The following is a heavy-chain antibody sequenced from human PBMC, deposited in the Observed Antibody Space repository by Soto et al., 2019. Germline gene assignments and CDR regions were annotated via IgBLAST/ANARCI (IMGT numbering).Heavy chain of an antibody. V-gene: IGHV3-66*01. J-gene: IGHJ4*02. CDR1: GFDVSNTD. D-gene: IGHD3-22*01. CDR3: AREAIIVIAAPEYYFDY. Sequence: EVQLVESGGDLVQRGGSLRLSCAASGFDVSNTDMSWVRQAQRKGLEWVSVIYSGGYTNYADSVKGRFIVSRDSPKNTLDLQMDSLRAEDTAVYYCAREAIIVIAAPEYYFDYWGQGTLVTVSS. CDR2: IYSGGYT.